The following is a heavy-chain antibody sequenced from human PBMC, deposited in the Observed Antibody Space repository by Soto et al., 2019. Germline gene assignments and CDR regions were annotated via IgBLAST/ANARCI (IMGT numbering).Heavy chain of an antibody. Sequence: SETLSLTCTVSGGSISSSSYYWGWIRQPPGKGLYWIGSIYYSGISYYNPSLKSRVTISVDTSKNQFSLKLSSVTAADTAVYYCARDGACSGGSCFSSWFDPWGQGTLVPVSS. CDR1: GGSISSSSYY. CDR2: IYYSGIS. V-gene: IGHV4-39*02. CDR3: ARDGACSGGSCFSSWFDP. J-gene: IGHJ5*02. D-gene: IGHD2-15*01.